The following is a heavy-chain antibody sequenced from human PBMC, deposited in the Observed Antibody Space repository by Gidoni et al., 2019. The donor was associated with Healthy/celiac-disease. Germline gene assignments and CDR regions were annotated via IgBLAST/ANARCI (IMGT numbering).Heavy chain of an antibody. V-gene: IGHV4-39*01. CDR2: IYYSGST. CDR1: GGSISSSSYY. D-gene: IGHD1-20*01. CDR3: ARPGISIDY. Sequence: QLQLQESGPGLVKPSETLSRTCTVSGGSISSSSYYWGWIRQPPGKGLEWIGSIYYSGSTYYNPSLKSRVTISVDTSKNQFSLKLSSVPAADTAVYYCARPGISIDYWGQGTLVTVSS. J-gene: IGHJ4*02.